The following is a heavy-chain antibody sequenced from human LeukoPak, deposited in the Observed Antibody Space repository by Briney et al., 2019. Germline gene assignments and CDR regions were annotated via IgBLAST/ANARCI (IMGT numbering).Heavy chain of an antibody. D-gene: IGHD2-2*01. V-gene: IGHV3-21*01. CDR3: ARRYCSSTSCPNDNWFDP. J-gene: IGHJ5*02. CDR1: GFTFSSYS. Sequence: GGFLRLSCAASGFTFSSYSMNWVRQAPGKGLEWVSSISSSSSYIYYADSVKGRFTISRDNAKNSLYLQMNSLRAEDTAVYYCARRYCSSTSCPNDNWFDPWGQGTLVTVSS. CDR2: ISSSSSYI.